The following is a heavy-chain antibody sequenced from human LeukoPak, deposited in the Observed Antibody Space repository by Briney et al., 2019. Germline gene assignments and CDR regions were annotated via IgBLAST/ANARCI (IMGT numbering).Heavy chain of an antibody. J-gene: IGHJ4*01. CDR2: ISGRGGST. V-gene: IGHV3-23*01. CDR3: AKARRDGHNSIDY. Sequence: GGSVTLFCAPSGFSFSSHVINWARQAPGKGLEWVSAISGRGGSTYYADSVTGRFTISRDNSKNTLYLQMNILRAENTAEYYGAKARRDGHNSIDYWG. CDR1: GFSFSSHV. D-gene: IGHD5-24*01.